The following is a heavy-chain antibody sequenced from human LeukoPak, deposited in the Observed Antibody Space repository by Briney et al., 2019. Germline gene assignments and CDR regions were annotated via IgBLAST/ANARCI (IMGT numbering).Heavy chain of an antibody. CDR2: ISGSGGST. V-gene: IGHV3-23*01. J-gene: IGHJ4*02. CDR1: GFTFSSYA. D-gene: IGHD6-13*01. Sequence: GGSLRLSCAASGFTFSSYAMSWVRQAPGKGPEWVSAISGSGGSTYYADFVKGRFTISRDNSKNTLYLQMNNLRAEDTAVYYCAKGGYSSSWRNYFDYWGQGTLVTVPS. CDR3: AKGGYSSSWRNYFDY.